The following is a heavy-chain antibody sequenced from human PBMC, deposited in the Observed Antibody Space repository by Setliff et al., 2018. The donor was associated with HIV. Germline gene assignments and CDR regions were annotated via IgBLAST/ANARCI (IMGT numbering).Heavy chain of an antibody. V-gene: IGHV1-69*13. J-gene: IGHJ2*01. D-gene: IGHD6-6*01. CDR3: AKESTIAARPARYFDL. Sequence: ASVKVSCKASGGTFSSYGISWVRQAPGRGLEWMGGVIPIFGTANYAQKFQGRVTITADESTSTVYMDLSSLGSEDTAMYYCAKESTIAARPARYFDLWGRGTLVTVSS. CDR2: VIPIFGTA. CDR1: GGTFSSYG.